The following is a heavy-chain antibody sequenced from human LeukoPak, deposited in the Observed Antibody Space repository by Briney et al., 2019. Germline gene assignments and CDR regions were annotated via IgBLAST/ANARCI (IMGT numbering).Heavy chain of an antibody. CDR1: GGSISSYY. J-gene: IGHJ4*02. CDR2: IYYSGST. CDR3: ARLGGDSSGWYQVGY. D-gene: IGHD6-19*01. Sequence: KPSETLSLTCTVSGGSISSYYWSWIRQPPGKGLEWIGYIYYSGSTNYNPSLKSRVTISVDTSKNQFSLKLSSVTAADTAVYYCARLGGDSSGWYQVGYWGQGTLVTVSS. V-gene: IGHV4-59*08.